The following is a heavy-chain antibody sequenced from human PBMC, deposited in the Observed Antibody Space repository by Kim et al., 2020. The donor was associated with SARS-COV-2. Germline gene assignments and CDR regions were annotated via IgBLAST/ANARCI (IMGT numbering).Heavy chain of an antibody. CDR1: GYTFTSYG. CDR2: ISAYNGHT. V-gene: IGHV1-18*01. Sequence: ASVKVSCKASGYTFTSYGISWVRQAPGQGLEWMGWISAYNGHTNYAQKLQGRVTMTTDTSTSTAYMELRSLRSDDTAVYYCARTYGSGSYYWFDPWGQGTLVTVSS. D-gene: IGHD3-10*01. J-gene: IGHJ5*02. CDR3: ARTYGSGSYYWFDP.